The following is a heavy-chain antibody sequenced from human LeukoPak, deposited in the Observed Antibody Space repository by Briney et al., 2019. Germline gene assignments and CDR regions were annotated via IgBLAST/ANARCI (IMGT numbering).Heavy chain of an antibody. J-gene: IGHJ4*02. Sequence: ASVKVSCTASGYTFTDHYMHWVRQAPGQGLEWMGWINSNSGGTNYAQKFQGRVTMTRDTSISTAYMELGRLRSDDTAVYYCARQSRSTPLDYWGQGTLVTVSS. CDR3: ARQSRSTPLDY. D-gene: IGHD6-13*01. CDR1: GYTFTDHY. V-gene: IGHV1-2*02. CDR2: INSNSGGT.